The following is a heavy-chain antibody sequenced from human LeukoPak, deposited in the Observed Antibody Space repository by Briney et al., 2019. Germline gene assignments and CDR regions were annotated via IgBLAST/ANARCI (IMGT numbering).Heavy chain of an antibody. Sequence: SETLSLTCTVSGGSISSYYWSWIRQPPGKGLEWIGYIYYSGSTNYNPSLKSRVTISVDTSKNQFSLKLSSVTAADTAVYYCARGIGEQWLVLPGWFDPWGQGTLVTVSS. V-gene: IGHV4-59*01. D-gene: IGHD6-19*01. CDR1: GGSISSYY. CDR3: ARGIGEQWLVLPGWFDP. J-gene: IGHJ5*02. CDR2: IYYSGST.